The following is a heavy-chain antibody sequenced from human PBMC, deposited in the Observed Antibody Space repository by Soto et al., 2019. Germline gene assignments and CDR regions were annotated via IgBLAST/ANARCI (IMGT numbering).Heavy chain of an antibody. Sequence: QLQLQESGPGLVKPSETLSLTCTVSGGSISSSSYYWGWIRQPPGKGLEWIGSIYYSGSTYYNPSLKSRVTISVDTSKNQFSLKPSSVTAADTAVYYCARQIPAAGTNYWGQGTLVTVSS. J-gene: IGHJ4*02. V-gene: IGHV4-39*01. CDR1: GGSISSSSYY. CDR2: IYYSGST. D-gene: IGHD6-13*01. CDR3: ARQIPAAGTNY.